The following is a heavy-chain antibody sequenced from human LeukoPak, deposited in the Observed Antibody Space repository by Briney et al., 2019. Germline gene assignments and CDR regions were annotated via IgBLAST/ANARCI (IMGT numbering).Heavy chain of an antibody. V-gene: IGHV1-2*02. CDR1: GYTFTGYY. J-gene: IGHJ4*02. CDR2: INANSGGT. D-gene: IGHD3-22*01. CDR3: ARGGQYVLHYDSSGYPPRGH. Sequence: GASVKVSCKASGYTFTGYYMHWVRQAPGQGLEWMGWINANSGGTNYAQKFQGRVTMTRDTSISTAYMELSRLRSDDTAVYYCARGGQYVLHYDSSGYPPRGHWGQGTLVTVSS.